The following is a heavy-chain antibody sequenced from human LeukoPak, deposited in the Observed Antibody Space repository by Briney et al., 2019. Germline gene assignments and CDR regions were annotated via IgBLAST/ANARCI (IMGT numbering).Heavy chain of an antibody. J-gene: IGHJ3*02. CDR3: ARGRNYYDSSDYYEGDAFDI. Sequence: ASVKVSCKASGDTFTSYYMHWVRQAPGQGLEWMGIINPSGASTIYAQEFQGRVTMTRDMSTSTVYMELSSLRSEDTAVYYCARGRNYYDSSDYYEGDAFDIWGQGTVVTVSS. V-gene: IGHV1-46*01. CDR1: GDTFTSYY. CDR2: INPSGAST. D-gene: IGHD3-22*01.